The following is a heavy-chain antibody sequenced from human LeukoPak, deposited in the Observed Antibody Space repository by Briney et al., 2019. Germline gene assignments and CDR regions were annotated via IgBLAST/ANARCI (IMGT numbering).Heavy chain of an antibody. Sequence: GGSLRLSCAASGFTFSSHGMHWIRQAPGKGLEWVALISHAGSNEYYAASVKGRFTISRDNSNNEFYLQMNSLRPEDTAVYYCARGGAPAVYFDYWGQGALVTVSS. CDR1: GFTFSSHG. D-gene: IGHD1-26*01. CDR3: ARGGAPAVYFDY. CDR2: ISHAGSNE. J-gene: IGHJ4*02. V-gene: IGHV3-30*03.